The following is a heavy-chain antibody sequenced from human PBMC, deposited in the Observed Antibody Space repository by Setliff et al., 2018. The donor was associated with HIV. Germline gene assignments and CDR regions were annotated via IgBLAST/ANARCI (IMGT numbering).Heavy chain of an antibody. CDR3: VRGTRYDFWSNYLTDYYFDY. CDR1: GFTLTFYY. D-gene: IGHD3-3*01. CDR2: IKPNDGAS. J-gene: IGHJ4*02. Sequence: GASVKVSCKASGFTLTFYYMHWVRQAPGQGLEWMGMIKPNDGASTHAQNFQGRVTMTRDTSTSTVYMELSSLRSEDTAVYYCVRGTRYDFWSNYLTDYYFDYWGQGTLVTVSS. V-gene: IGHV1-46*01.